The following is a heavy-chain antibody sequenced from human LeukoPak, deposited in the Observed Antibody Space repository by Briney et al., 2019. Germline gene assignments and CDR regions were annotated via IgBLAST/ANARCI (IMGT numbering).Heavy chain of an antibody. Sequence: ASVKVSCKASGYTFTGYYMHWVRQAPGQGLEWMGRINPNSGGTNYAQKFQGRVTMTRDTSISTAYMELSRLRSDDTAVYYCARVNLPLYYYGPGSYYRDYFDYWGQGTLVTVSS. V-gene: IGHV1-2*06. CDR3: ARVNLPLYYYGPGSYYRDYFDY. CDR2: INPNSGGT. D-gene: IGHD3-10*01. J-gene: IGHJ4*02. CDR1: GYTFTGYY.